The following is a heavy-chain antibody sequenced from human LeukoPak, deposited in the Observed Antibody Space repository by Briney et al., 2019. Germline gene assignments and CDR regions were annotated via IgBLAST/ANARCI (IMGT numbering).Heavy chain of an antibody. CDR2: ISSSSSTI. CDR1: GFTFSSYS. J-gene: IGHJ4*02. Sequence: GGSLRLSCAASGFTFSSYSMNWVRQAPGKGLEWVSYISSSSSTIYYADSVKGRFTISRDNSKNTLYLQMNSLRAEDTAVYYCARGGVVVITTPLDYWGQGTLVTVSS. D-gene: IGHD3-22*01. V-gene: IGHV3-48*01. CDR3: ARGGVVVITTPLDY.